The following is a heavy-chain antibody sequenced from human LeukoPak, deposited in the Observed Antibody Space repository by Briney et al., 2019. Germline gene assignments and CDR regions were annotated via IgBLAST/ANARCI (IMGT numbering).Heavy chain of an antibody. Sequence: PGGSLRLSCAASGFTFSNYNMNWVRQAPGKGLEWVLSISSSSSYIYYADSVKGRFTISRDNAKNSLYLQMNSLRSEDTAVYSCARDTSIVDPAGYMDVWGKGTTVTVSS. V-gene: IGHV3-21*01. J-gene: IGHJ6*03. CDR3: ARDTSIVDPAGYMDV. CDR1: GFTFSNYN. CDR2: ISSSSSYI. D-gene: IGHD6-6*01.